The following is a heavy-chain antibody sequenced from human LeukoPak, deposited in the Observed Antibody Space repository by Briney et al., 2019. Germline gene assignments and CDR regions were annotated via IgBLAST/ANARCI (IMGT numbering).Heavy chain of an antibody. CDR1: GFIFKKYW. CDR2: IKEDGSET. CDR3: ARDTPAEFVVVVAATQPFDY. D-gene: IGHD2-15*01. V-gene: IGHV3-7*01. J-gene: IGHJ4*02. Sequence: QPGGSLRLSCAASGFIFKKYWMNWVRQVPGKGLECLANIKEDGSETYYADSVKGRFTISRDNAKNSLYLQMNSLRAEDTAVYYCARDTPAEFVVVVAATQPFDYWGQGTLVTVSS.